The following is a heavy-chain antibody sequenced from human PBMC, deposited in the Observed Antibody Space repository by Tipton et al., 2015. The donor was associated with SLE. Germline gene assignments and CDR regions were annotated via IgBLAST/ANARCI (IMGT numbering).Heavy chain of an antibody. V-gene: IGHV4-34*01. J-gene: IGHJ6*03. CDR2: INRSGST. CDR3: ARVLFSIVAIRGTIYYYSDMDV. Sequence: TLSLTCAVYGGSFSGYYWSWIRQPPGKGLEWIGEINRSGSTNYNPPLKSRVTISVDTSKNQFSLKLTSVTAADTAVYYCARVLFSIVAIRGTIYYYSDMDVWDKGTTVTVSS. CDR1: GGSFSGYY. D-gene: IGHD3-10*01.